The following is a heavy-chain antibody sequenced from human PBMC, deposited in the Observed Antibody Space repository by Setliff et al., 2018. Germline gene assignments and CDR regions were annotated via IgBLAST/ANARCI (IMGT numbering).Heavy chain of an antibody. CDR1: SGSMRNYY. V-gene: IGHV4-4*07. CDR3: ARARPASIAGVVPGVADFGIDV. Sequence: SETLSLTCSVSSGSMRNYYWIWIRQPAGEGLEWIGRIYTSGSTNYNPSLKRRVTISLEMSKNQFSLTLSSVTAADTAVYYCARARPASIAGVVPGVADFGIDVWGQGTTVTVSS. CDR2: IYTSGST. J-gene: IGHJ6*02. D-gene: IGHD2-2*01.